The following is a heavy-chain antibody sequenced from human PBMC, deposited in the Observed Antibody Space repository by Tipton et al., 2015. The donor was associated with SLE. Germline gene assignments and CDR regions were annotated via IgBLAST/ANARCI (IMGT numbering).Heavy chain of an antibody. CDR3: ARGGLGSDLRGSIYLGL. V-gene: IGHV4-59*08. D-gene: IGHD7-27*01. Sequence: ALSLTCTVSNGSINLYYWSWIRQSPGKGLEYIGHVYYLGATNYSPSFESRVAMSVDTSKNQFSLRLRSVTAADTAVYYCARGGLGSDLRGSIYLGLWGQGALVTVSS. J-gene: IGHJ1*01. CDR1: NGSINLYY. CDR2: VYYLGAT.